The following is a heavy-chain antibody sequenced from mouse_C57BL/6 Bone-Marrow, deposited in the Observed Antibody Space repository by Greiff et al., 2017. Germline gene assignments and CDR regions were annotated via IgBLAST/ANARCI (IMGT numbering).Heavy chain of an antibody. Sequence: QVQLQQSGAELVKPGASVKISCKASGYAFSSYWMKWVKQRPGKGLEWIGQIYPGDGDTNYNGKFKGKATLTADKSSSTAYMQLSSLTSEDSAVYFCARTIYYGNYDYWGQGTTLTVSS. CDR2: IYPGDGDT. CDR3: ARTIYYGNYDY. CDR1: GYAFSSYW. J-gene: IGHJ2*01. D-gene: IGHD2-1*01. V-gene: IGHV1-80*01.